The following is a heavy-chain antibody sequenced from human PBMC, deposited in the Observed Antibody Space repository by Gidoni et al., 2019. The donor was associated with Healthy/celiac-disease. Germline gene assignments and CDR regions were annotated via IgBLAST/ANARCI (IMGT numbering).Heavy chain of an antibody. Sequence: EVQLVEPGGGLIQPGGSLRLSCAASVFTVISNYVSWVRQAPGKGLEWVSVIYSGGSTYYADSVKGRFTISRDNSKNTLYLQMNSLRAEDTAVYYCARVGYYGSSSYWYFDLWGRGTLVTVSS. J-gene: IGHJ2*01. CDR3: ARVGYYGSSSYWYFDL. CDR2: IYSGGST. V-gene: IGHV3-53*01. D-gene: IGHD3-10*01. CDR1: VFTVISNY.